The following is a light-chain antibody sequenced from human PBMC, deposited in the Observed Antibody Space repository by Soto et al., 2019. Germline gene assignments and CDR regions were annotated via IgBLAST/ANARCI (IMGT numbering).Light chain of an antibody. Sequence: DLQMTQSPSHLFASVGDRVTITCRASQSISSWLAWYQQKPGKDPKLLLYKPSRLENGVPSRFSGRGSGTEFTLTNSTLQPNDFATDDEDQYYCFSWNFGQGTKVESK. CDR3: DQYYCFSWN. CDR2: KPS. V-gene: IGKV1-5*03. J-gene: IGKJ1*01. CDR1: QSISSW.